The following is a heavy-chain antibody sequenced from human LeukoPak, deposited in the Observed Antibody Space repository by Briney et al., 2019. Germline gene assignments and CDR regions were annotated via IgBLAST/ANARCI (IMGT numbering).Heavy chain of an antibody. V-gene: IGHV1-46*01. Sequence: ASVKVSCKASGYTFTSYYMHWVRQAPGQGLECMGIINPSGGSTIYAQKFQGRVTMTRDTSTSTVYMELSSLRSEDTAVYYCARDNDFWSGYQYHYYYYYMDVWGKGTTVTVSS. CDR3: ARDNDFWSGYQYHYYYYYMDV. D-gene: IGHD3-3*01. CDR2: INPSGGST. J-gene: IGHJ6*03. CDR1: GYTFTSYY.